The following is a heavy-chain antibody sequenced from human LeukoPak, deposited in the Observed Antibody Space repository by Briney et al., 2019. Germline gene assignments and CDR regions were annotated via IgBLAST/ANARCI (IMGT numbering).Heavy chain of an antibody. Sequence: PSETLALTCTVSGGSISNYYWSWIRQPPGKGLEWIGYIYYSGSTDYNPSLESRVTISVDTSKNQFSLKLSSVTAADTAVYYCAREVVGATTFLDYWGQGTLVTVSS. CDR2: IYYSGST. D-gene: IGHD1-26*01. V-gene: IGHV4-59*01. CDR3: AREVVGATTFLDY. J-gene: IGHJ4*02. CDR1: GGSISNYY.